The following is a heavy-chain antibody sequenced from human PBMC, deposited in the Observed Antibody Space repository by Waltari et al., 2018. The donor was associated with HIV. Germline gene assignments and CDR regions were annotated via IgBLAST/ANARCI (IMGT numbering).Heavy chain of an antibody. CDR3: AREEGSDVATFDY. Sequence: QVQLQESGPGLVKPSQTLSLTCTVSGGSISSGSYYWSWIRQPAGKGLGWIGRIYTSGSTNYNPSLKSRVTISVDTSKNQFSLKLSSVTAADTAVYYCAREEGSDVATFDYWGQGTLVTVSS. J-gene: IGHJ4*02. V-gene: IGHV4-61*02. CDR2: IYTSGST. CDR1: GGSISSGSYY. D-gene: IGHD5-12*01.